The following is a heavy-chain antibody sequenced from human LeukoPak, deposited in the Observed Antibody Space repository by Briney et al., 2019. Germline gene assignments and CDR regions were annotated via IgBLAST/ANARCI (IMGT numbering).Heavy chain of an antibody. J-gene: IGHJ6*02. CDR3: ARAGGYYYGMDV. CDR1: GYTFTNYY. V-gene: IGHV1-2*04. CDR2: INPSGGST. Sequence: ASVKVSCKASGYTFTNYYMHWVRQAPGQGLEWMGIINPSGGSTNYAQKFQGWVTMTRDTSISTAYMELSRLGSDDTAVYYCARAGGYYYGMDVWGQGTTVTVSS. D-gene: IGHD4-23*01.